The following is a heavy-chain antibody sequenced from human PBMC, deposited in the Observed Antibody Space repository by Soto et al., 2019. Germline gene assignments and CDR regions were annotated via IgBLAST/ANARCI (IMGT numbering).Heavy chain of an antibody. CDR2: ISHYSGNT. CDR1: GYNFTDFG. D-gene: IGHD2-15*01. CDR3: AKIAAYNTISPLSM. Sequence: QVQLVQSGGEMKKPGASVKVSCKASGYNFTDFGINWVRQAPGQGLEWVGWISHYSGNTNYAQKFQGKVTMTTDTSTAYMEQRSLTSDDTAVYYCAKIAAYNTISPLSMWGQGTKVTVSS. J-gene: IGHJ3*02. V-gene: IGHV1-18*01.